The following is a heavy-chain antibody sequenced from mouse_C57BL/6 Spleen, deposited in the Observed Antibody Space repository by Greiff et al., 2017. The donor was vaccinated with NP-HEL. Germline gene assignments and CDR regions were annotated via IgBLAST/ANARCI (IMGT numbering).Heavy chain of an antibody. J-gene: IGHJ3*01. CDR3: STYYSNYEAWFAY. V-gene: IGHV2-5*01. D-gene: IGHD2-5*01. CDR2: IWRGGST. Sequence: QVQLQQPGPGLVQPSQSLSITCTVSGFSLTSYGVHWVRQSPGKGLEWMGVIWRGGSTDYNAAFMSRMSITKDNSNIQVFFKMNSLQADDTAIYYCSTYYSNYEAWFAYWGQGTLVTVSA. CDR1: GFSLTSYG.